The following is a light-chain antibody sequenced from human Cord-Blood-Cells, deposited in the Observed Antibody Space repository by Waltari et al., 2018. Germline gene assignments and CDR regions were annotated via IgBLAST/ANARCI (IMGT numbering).Light chain of an antibody. CDR2: DVS. V-gene: IGLV2-14*01. J-gene: IGLJ2*01. Sequence: QSALTQPASVSGSPGQSITISCPGTSSDVGGYNYVSWYQQHPGKAPKLMIYDVSKRPSGVSNRFSGSKSGNTASLTISGLQAEDEADYYCSSYTSSSNYVVFGGGTKLTVL. CDR3: SSYTSSSNYVV. CDR1: SSDVGGYNY.